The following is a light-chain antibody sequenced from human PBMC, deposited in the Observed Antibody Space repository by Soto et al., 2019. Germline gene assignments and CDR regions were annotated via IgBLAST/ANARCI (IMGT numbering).Light chain of an antibody. CDR2: AAS. V-gene: IGKV1-39*01. CDR3: QQSYSTPLT. CDR1: QSISTY. J-gene: IGKJ4*01. Sequence: DLQMTQSPYSLSASVGDRVTITCRASQSISTYLNWYQQKPGKAPNLLIYAASTLQSGVPSRFNGSGSRTDFTLTISGLQPDDFATYYCQQSYSTPLTFGGGTKVEIK.